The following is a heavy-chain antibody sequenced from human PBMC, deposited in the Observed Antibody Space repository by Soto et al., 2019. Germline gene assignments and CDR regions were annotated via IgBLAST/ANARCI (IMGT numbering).Heavy chain of an antibody. CDR3: ARLLPSGGAFDI. V-gene: IGHV4-30-4*01. CDR1: GGSISTGDYY. J-gene: IGHJ3*02. Sequence: SEALSLTCTGSGGSISTGDYYWSWIRQPPGKGLEWVGYIYYSGNTYYNPSLKSRITISVDTSTNHFFLKVNSVTAADTAVYYCARLLPSGGAFDIWGQGTMVT. D-gene: IGHD3-10*01. CDR2: IYYSGNT.